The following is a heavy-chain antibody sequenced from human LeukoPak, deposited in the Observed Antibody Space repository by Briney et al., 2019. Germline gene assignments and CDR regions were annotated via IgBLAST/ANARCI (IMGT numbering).Heavy chain of an antibody. CDR3: ARVHAMAYYYGMDV. D-gene: IGHD5-24*01. V-gene: IGHV3-48*03. J-gene: IGHJ6*02. CDR1: GFTFSSYE. Sequence: GGSLRLSCAASGFTFSSYEMNWVRQAPGKGLEWVPYISSSGSTIYYADSVKGRFTISRDNAKNSLYLQMNSLRAEDTAVYYCARVHAMAYYYGMDVWGQGTTVTVSS. CDR2: ISSSGSTI.